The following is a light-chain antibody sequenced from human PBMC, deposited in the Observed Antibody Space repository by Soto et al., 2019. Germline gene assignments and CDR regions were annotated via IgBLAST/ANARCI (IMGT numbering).Light chain of an antibody. J-gene: IGKJ1*01. CDR3: HQYYSFPRT. Sequence: EIELTQSPSTRSASVGDRVTISCRASRSIGSWLSWYQQKPGKAPELLIYAASTLQSGVPSRFSGSGSGTDLTLTISCLQSEDFAAYYCHQYYSFPRTFGQGTKVDIK. V-gene: IGKV1-5*01. CDR1: RSIGSW. CDR2: AAS.